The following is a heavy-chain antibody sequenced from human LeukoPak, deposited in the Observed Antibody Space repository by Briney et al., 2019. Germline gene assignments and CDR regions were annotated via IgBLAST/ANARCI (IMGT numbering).Heavy chain of an antibody. CDR1: GGSVSGYY. Sequence: ASETLSRTCAVYGGSVSGYYWSWIRQPPGKGLEWIGEINHSGSTNYNPSLKSRVTISVDTSKNQFSLKLSSVTAADTAVYYCARGQIVVVPAARGYYYYGMDVWGQGTTVTVSS. D-gene: IGHD2-2*01. V-gene: IGHV4-34*01. CDR2: INHSGST. CDR3: ARGQIVVVPAARGYYYYGMDV. J-gene: IGHJ6*02.